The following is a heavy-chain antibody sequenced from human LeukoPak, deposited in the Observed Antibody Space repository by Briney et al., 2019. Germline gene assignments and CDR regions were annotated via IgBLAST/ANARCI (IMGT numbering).Heavy chain of an antibody. CDR2: ISSSSSYI. CDR1: GSPLGSYA. V-gene: IGHV3-21*01. J-gene: IGHJ4*02. CDR3: AREVGAPDY. Sequence: GGSLSFPCEALGSPLGSYALGWARKPQGKGLEWVSSISSSSSYIYYADSVKGRFTISRDNAKNSLYLQMNSLRAEDTAVYYCAREVGAPDYWGQGTLVTVSS. D-gene: IGHD1-26*01.